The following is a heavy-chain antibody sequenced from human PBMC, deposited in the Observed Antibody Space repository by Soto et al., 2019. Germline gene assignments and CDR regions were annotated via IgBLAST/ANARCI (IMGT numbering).Heavy chain of an antibody. Sequence: KTSDTLSLTCAVSGGSISGGGFSWSWIRQPPGKGLEWIGYILHTGGTQYNPSLKSRVSMSVDKSKNQFSLHLTSVTAADTAVYYCARLQFGEGFDYWGQGALVTVSS. CDR2: ILHTGGT. V-gene: IGHV4-30-2*01. D-gene: IGHD3-10*01. CDR3: ARLQFGEGFDY. CDR1: GGSISGGGFS. J-gene: IGHJ4*02.